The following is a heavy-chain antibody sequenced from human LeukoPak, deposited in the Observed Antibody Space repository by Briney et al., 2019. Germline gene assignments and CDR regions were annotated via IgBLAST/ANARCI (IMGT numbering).Heavy chain of an antibody. Sequence: GGSVRLSCVVSGFTFNTYWMHWVRQAPGKGLVWVSRINGDGSSISYADSVKGRFTISRDNAKNTLYLQLNSLRAEDTAVYYCARGGGSGTYRLDYWGQGTLVTVSS. CDR3: ARGGGSGTYRLDY. CDR2: INGDGSSI. D-gene: IGHD3-10*01. CDR1: GFTFNTYW. J-gene: IGHJ4*02. V-gene: IGHV3-74*01.